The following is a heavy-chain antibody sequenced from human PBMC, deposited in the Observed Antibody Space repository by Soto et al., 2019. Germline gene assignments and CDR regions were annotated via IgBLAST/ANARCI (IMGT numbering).Heavy chain of an antibody. V-gene: IGHV5-10-1*01. Sequence: PGESLKISCKGSGYSFTSYWISWVRQMPGKGLEWMGRIDPSDSYTNYSPSFQGHVTISADKSISTAYLQWSSLKASDTAMYYCASVALDQGYCSGGSCYAWGQGTLVTVSS. J-gene: IGHJ5*02. CDR3: ASVALDQGYCSGGSCYA. CDR1: GYSFTSYW. CDR2: IDPSDSYT. D-gene: IGHD2-15*01.